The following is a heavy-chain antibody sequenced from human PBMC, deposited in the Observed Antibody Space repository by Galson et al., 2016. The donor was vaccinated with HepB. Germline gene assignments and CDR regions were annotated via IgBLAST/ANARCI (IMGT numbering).Heavy chain of an antibody. CDR2: IVAGNGDT. J-gene: IGHJ4*02. Sequence: SVKVSCKASGVTFSTSAVQWVRQARGQHLEWIGWIVAGNGDTKYAQKFQERVTITRDMSTRTAYMGRSSLTSEDTAVYYCAARGNSWPYYWGQGTLVTVSS. V-gene: IGHV1-58*01. CDR1: GVTFSTSA. D-gene: IGHD6-13*01. CDR3: AARGNSWPYY.